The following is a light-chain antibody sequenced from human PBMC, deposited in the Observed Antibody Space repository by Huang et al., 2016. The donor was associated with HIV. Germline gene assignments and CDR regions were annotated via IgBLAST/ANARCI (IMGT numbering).Light chain of an antibody. CDR3: QKYDSAPRT. V-gene: IGKV1-27*01. CDR1: QGISNH. Sequence: DIQMTQSPSSLSASVGDRVTISCRASQGISNHLAWYQQKPGQAPKLLFYAASALRSGVPSRFSGSGSGTEFTLTISSLQAEDVATYFCQKYDSAPRTFGPGTKVEIK. CDR2: AAS. J-gene: IGKJ3*01.